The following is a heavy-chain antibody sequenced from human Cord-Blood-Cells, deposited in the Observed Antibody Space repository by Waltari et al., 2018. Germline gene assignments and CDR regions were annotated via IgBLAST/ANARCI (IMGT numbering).Heavy chain of an antibody. D-gene: IGHD6-13*01. J-gene: IGHJ4*02. CDR2: INHSGST. CDR1: GGSFSGYY. Sequence: QVQLQQWGAGLLKPSETLSLTCAVYGGSFSGYYWSWIRQPPGKGLEWIGEINHSGSTNYNPSLKSLVTISVDTSKNQFSLKLSSVTAADTAVYYCARGAAAGNFDYWGQGTLVTVSS. V-gene: IGHV4-34*01. CDR3: ARGAAAGNFDY.